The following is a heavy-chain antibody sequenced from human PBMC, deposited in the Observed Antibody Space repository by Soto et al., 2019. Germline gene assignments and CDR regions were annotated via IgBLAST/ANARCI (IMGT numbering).Heavy chain of an antibody. J-gene: IGHJ4*02. Sequence: GGSLRLSCAASGFTFSSYAMSWVRQAPGKGLEWVSAISGSGGSTYYADSVKGRFTNSRDNSKNTLYLQMNSLRAEDTAVYYCAKDPTSSGWYDFDYWGQGTLVTVSS. CDR2: ISGSGGST. CDR1: GFTFSSYA. CDR3: AKDPTSSGWYDFDY. D-gene: IGHD6-19*01. V-gene: IGHV3-23*01.